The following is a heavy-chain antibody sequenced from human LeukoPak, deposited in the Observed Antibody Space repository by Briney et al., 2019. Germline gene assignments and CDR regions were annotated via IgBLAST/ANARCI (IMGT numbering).Heavy chain of an antibody. CDR2: IYYSGST. D-gene: IGHD4-23*01. Sequence: SETLSLTCTVSGDSISSYYWSWIRQPPGKGLEWIGYIYYSGSTNYNPSLKSRVTISVDTSKNQFSLKLSSVTAADTAVYYCARRNDYGGNSGEFDYWGQGTLVTVSS. J-gene: IGHJ4*02. CDR1: GDSISSYY. CDR3: ARRNDYGGNSGEFDY. V-gene: IGHV4-59*01.